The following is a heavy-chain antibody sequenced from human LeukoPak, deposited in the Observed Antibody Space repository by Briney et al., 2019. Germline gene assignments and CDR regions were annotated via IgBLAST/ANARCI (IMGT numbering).Heavy chain of an antibody. V-gene: IGHV4-4*02. Sequence: SGTLSLTCAVSGGSISSSNWWSWVRQPPGKGLEWIGEIYHSGSTNYNPSLKSRVTISVDKSKNQFSLKLSSVTAADTAVYYCARDNGGSYRDRFDYWGQGTLVTVSS. D-gene: IGHD1-26*01. CDR3: ARDNGGSYRDRFDY. CDR2: IYHSGST. J-gene: IGHJ4*02. CDR1: GGSISSSNW.